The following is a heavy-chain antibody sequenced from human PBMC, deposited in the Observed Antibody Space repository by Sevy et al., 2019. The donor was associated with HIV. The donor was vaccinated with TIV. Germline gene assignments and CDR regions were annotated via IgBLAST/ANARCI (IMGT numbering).Heavy chain of an antibody. CDR1: GFTFSSFA. V-gene: IGHV3-23*01. Sequence: GGSLRLSCAASGFTFSSFAMSWVRQAPGKGLEWVSGISGSGGRTYYAKSVKGRFTISRDNSKNTLNLQMNSLGAEDTAVYYCAKIPTPYLAPHPFDYWGQGTLVTVSS. CDR3: AKIPTPYLAPHPFDY. CDR2: ISGSGGRT. J-gene: IGHJ4*02. D-gene: IGHD6-6*01.